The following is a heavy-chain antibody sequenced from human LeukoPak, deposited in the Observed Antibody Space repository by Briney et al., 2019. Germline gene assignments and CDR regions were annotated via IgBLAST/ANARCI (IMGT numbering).Heavy chain of an antibody. CDR1: GGSVSSSSYY. Sequence: NPSETLSLPCTVSGGSVSSSSYYWGWVRQPPGKGLEWIGSIYYSGSTYYNPSLKSRVTISVDTSKNQFSLELSSVTAADTAVFYCASLYCSSTSCYFDYWGQGALLTVSS. D-gene: IGHD2-2*01. V-gene: IGHV4-39*07. CDR2: IYYSGST. J-gene: IGHJ4*02. CDR3: ASLYCSSTSCYFDY.